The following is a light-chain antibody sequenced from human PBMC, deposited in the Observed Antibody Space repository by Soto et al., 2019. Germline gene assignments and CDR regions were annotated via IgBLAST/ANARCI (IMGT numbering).Light chain of an antibody. Sequence: DIQMTQSPSTLSASVGDRVTITCRASQSISTSLAWYQQKPGKAPNLLIYTASSLQSGVPSRFSGSGSGTEFTLTITSVQPDDFATYYCQQYNSYSRTFGQGTKVDIK. CDR2: TAS. CDR1: QSISTS. J-gene: IGKJ1*01. CDR3: QQYNSYSRT. V-gene: IGKV1-5*03.